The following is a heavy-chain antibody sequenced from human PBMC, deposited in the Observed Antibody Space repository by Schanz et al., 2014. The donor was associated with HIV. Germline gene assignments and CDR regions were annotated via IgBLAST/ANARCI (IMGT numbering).Heavy chain of an antibody. V-gene: IGHV3-13*01. D-gene: IGHD3-3*01. CDR2: GSTDGVA. Sequence: EVRLVESGGGLVQPGRSLRLSCAASGFTFGNYDMHWVRQPEGKGLEWVSVGSTDGVAQYAGSVKGRFSISRENAINALHLQMNRLRVGDTAVYYCVRGDRKTPIFGVGIPFDGMDAWGQGTAVTVSS. CDR3: VRGDRKTPIFGVGIPFDGMDA. CDR1: GFTFGNYD. J-gene: IGHJ6*02.